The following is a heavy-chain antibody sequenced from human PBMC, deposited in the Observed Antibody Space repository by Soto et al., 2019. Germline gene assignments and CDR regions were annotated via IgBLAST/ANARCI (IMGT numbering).Heavy chain of an antibody. V-gene: IGHV3-15*01. CDR3: TTDWFDSSGYYAY. CDR1: GFTFNHAW. CDR2: IKSKSDGGTT. J-gene: IGHJ4*02. Sequence: EVQLVESGGGLVKPGGSLRLSCAAYGFTFNHAWMHWVRQVPGKGLEWVARIKSKSDGGTTDDAEPVKGRFTVARDDSRHTVYLQVNSLKNEDTALYYCTTDWFDSSGYYAYWGQGTLVSVSS. D-gene: IGHD3-22*01.